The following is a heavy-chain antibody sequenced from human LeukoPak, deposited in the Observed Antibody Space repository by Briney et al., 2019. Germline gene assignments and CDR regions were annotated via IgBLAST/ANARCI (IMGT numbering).Heavy chain of an antibody. J-gene: IGHJ4*02. Sequence: GSSVKVSCKASGGTFCSYAISWVRQAPGQGLEWMGGIIPIFGTANYAQKFQGRVTITTDESTSTAYMELSSLRSEDTAVYYCARDNGSRWYGYYFDYWGQGTLVTVSS. V-gene: IGHV1-69*05. CDR3: ARDNGSRWYGYYFDY. CDR2: IIPIFGTA. D-gene: IGHD6-13*01. CDR1: GGTFCSYA.